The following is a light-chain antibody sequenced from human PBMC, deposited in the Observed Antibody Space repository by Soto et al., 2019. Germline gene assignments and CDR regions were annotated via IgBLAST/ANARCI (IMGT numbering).Light chain of an antibody. J-gene: IGKJ3*01. CDR1: QSVSSSY. CDR2: DAS. Sequence: EIVLTQSPGTLSLSPGERATPSCRASQSVSSSYLAWYQQKPGQAPRLLIYDASRATGIPDRFSASGSGTDFTLTITRLEPEDFAVYYCQHYGTSALFGPGTKVDI. CDR3: QHYGTSAL. V-gene: IGKV3-20*01.